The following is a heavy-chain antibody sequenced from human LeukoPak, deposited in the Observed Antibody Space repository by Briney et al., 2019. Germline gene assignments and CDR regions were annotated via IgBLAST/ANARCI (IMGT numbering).Heavy chain of an antibody. CDR2: VDPNSGAS. J-gene: IGHJ5*02. CDR3: AREGGGPVAGIGWFGP. D-gene: IGHD6-19*01. Sequence: ASVKVSCKASGYTFAGFYIHWVRQAPGQGLEWVGWVDPNSGASNYAQKFQGRVTMTRDTSITTAYMELNSLKSDDTAVYYCAREGGGPVAGIGWFGPWGQGTLVTVSS. V-gene: IGHV1-2*02. CDR1: GYTFAGFY.